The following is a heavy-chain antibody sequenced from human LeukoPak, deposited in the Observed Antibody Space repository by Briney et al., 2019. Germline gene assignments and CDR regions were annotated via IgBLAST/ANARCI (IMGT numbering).Heavy chain of an antibody. J-gene: IGHJ4*02. Sequence: GGSLRLSCAASGFTLSGYWMSWVRQAPGKGLEWVANINHAGSEKYYVDSVKGRFTISGDNAKNSLYLQMNSLRAEDTAVYYCARESNGWYTHFDYWGQGTLVTVSS. CDR2: INHAGSEK. D-gene: IGHD6-19*01. CDR1: GFTLSGYW. CDR3: ARESNGWYTHFDY. V-gene: IGHV3-7*05.